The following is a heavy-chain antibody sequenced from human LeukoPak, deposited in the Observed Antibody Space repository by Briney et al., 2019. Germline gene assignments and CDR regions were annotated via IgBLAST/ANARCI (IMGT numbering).Heavy chain of an antibody. J-gene: IGHJ4*02. D-gene: IGHD3-22*01. Sequence: PRGSLRLSCTASGFTFSSYGVHWVRQAPGKGLEWVAVIAHDGSKKYYADSVKGRFTISRDNSKNTLYLQMNSLRAEDTAVYYCARESGFGDDSSGYYFDYWGQGTLVTVSS. V-gene: IGHV3-30*03. CDR2: IAHDGSKK. CDR3: ARESGFGDDSSGYYFDY. CDR1: GFTFSSYG.